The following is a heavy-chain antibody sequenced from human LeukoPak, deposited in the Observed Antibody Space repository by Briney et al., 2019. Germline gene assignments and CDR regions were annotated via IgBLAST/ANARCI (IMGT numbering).Heavy chain of an antibody. CDR2: IYNSGST. CDR1: GGSISNYY. Sequence: SETLSLTCTVSGGSISNYYWTWIRQPPGKGLEWIGYIYNSGSTNYNPSLKSRVTISVDTSKNQFSLKLSSVTAADTAVYYCARETLGAVAGPNWFDPWGQGTLVTVSS. J-gene: IGHJ5*02. D-gene: IGHD6-19*01. V-gene: IGHV4-4*08. CDR3: ARETLGAVAGPNWFDP.